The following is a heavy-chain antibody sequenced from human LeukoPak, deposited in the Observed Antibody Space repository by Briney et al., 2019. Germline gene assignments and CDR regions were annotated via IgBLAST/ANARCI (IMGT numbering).Heavy chain of an antibody. Sequence: PSETLSLTCTVSGGSISSGSYYWSWIRQPPGKGLEWIGYIYYSGSTNYNPSLKSRVTISVDTSKNQFSLRLSSVTAADTAVYYCARAAYCSSTNCYGFDYWGQGTLVTVSS. CDR1: GGSISSGSYY. V-gene: IGHV4-61*01. CDR2: IYYSGST. J-gene: IGHJ4*02. CDR3: ARAAYCSSTNCYGFDY. D-gene: IGHD2-2*01.